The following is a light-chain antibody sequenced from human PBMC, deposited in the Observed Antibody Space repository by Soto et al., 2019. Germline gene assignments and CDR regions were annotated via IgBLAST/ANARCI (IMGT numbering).Light chain of an antibody. CDR1: HSISKW. Sequence: QITQSPSTLSASVGDRVIITCRASHSISKWLAWYQQKPGKAPKLLIYGASSLESGVPSRFSGSGSGTEFTLTISSLQPDDFATYYCQQYNSYDMWTFGQGSKVDIK. CDR2: GAS. CDR3: QQYNSYDMWT. V-gene: IGKV1-5*01. J-gene: IGKJ1*01.